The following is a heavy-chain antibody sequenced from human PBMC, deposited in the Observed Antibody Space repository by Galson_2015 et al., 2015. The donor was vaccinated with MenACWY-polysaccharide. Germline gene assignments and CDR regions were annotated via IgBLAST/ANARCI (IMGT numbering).Heavy chain of an antibody. D-gene: IGHD4-23*01. CDR1: GGSISSYY. CDR2: IYTSGST. J-gene: IGHJ4*02. V-gene: IGHV4-4*07. CDR3: AKWTVGDSYYFDY. Sequence: ETLSLTFTVSGGSISSYYWVWIRQPAGEGLEWIGRIYTSGSTNYNPSLKSPVTMSVDTSKNQFSLKLNSVTAADTAVYYCAKWTVGDSYYFDYWGQGTLVTVSS.